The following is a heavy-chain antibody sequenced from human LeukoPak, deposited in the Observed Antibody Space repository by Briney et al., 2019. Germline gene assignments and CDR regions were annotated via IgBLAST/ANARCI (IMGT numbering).Heavy chain of an antibody. CDR3: ARREIFDFYRSSNWYFDL. Sequence: ASVNVSCKASGYTFTGYYMHWVRQAPGQGLEWMGWINPNSGGTNYAQKFQGRVTMTRDTSISTAYMELSRLRSDDTAVYYCARREIFDFYRSSNWYFDLWGRGTLVTVSS. J-gene: IGHJ2*01. CDR2: INPNSGGT. CDR1: GYTFTGYY. V-gene: IGHV1-2*02. D-gene: IGHD3/OR15-3a*01.